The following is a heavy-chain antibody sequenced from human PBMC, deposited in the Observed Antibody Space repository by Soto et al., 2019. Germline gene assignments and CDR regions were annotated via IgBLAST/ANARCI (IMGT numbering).Heavy chain of an antibody. D-gene: IGHD6-13*01. Sequence: ESGGGLVKPGGSLRLSCAASGFTFSSYSMNWVRQAPGKGLKWVSSISSSSSYIYYADSVKGRFTISRDNAKNSLYLQMNSLRAEDTAVYYCARVRGGGPSIAAAGSYYYYMDVWVKGTTVTVSS. V-gene: IGHV3-21*01. CDR1: GFTFSSYS. CDR3: ARVRGGGPSIAAAGSYYYYMDV. J-gene: IGHJ6*03. CDR2: ISSSSSYI.